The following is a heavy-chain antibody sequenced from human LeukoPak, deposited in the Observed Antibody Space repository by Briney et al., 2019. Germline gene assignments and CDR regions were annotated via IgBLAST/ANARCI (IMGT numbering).Heavy chain of an antibody. D-gene: IGHD5-12*01. Sequence: PGGSLRLSCAASGFTFSSYWMSWVRQAPGKGLEWVSGISWNSNSIAYADSVKGRFTISRDNAKNSLYLHMNSLRAEDMALYYCAKDMSYGGYSGYDYWGQGTLVTVSS. CDR2: ISWNSNSI. CDR1: GFTFSSYW. CDR3: AKDMSYGGYSGYDY. J-gene: IGHJ4*02. V-gene: IGHV3-9*03.